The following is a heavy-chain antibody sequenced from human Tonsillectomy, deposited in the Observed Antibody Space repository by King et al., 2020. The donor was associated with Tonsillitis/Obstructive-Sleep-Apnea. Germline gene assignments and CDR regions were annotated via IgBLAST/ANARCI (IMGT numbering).Heavy chain of an antibody. Sequence: VQLVQSGGGVVQPGRSLRLSCAASGFTFSTYDMHWVRQAPGKGLEWVAVIWYDGSNKYYADSVKGRFTISRDNSKNTMYLQMSTLRAEDTAVYYCARGSTICPSNAFCGVDVWGQGTTVTVFS. CDR3: ARGSTICPSNAFCGVDV. CDR1: GFTFSTYD. CDR2: IWYDGSNK. J-gene: IGHJ6*02. V-gene: IGHV3-33*01. D-gene: IGHD2/OR15-2a*01.